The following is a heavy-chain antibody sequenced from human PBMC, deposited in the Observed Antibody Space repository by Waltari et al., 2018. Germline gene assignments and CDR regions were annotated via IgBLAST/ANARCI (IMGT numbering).Heavy chain of an antibody. CDR2: MSYSGNS. D-gene: IGHD3-10*01. CDR1: RSSTSLFS. Sequence: VQLQESGPRLVTPSETLSLICSVSRSSTSLFSWAWIRQPPGKRLEWMGHMSYSGNSKYNPSRTSRVTISLDKSRDLVTLTLTSVTAADTAFYFCARDTGGWYFDVWGRGTPVTVSS. J-gene: IGHJ2*01. V-gene: IGHV4-59*01. CDR3: ARDTGGWYFDV.